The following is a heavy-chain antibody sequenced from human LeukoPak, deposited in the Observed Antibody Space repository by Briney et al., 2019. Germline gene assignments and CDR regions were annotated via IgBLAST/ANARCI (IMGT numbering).Heavy chain of an antibody. CDR3: ARDRKAARPYYFVY. CDR1: GLTFSSFW. J-gene: IGHJ4*02. D-gene: IGHD6-6*01. V-gene: IGHV3-7*01. Sequence: GWSLTLSCPAYGLTFSSFWMSGFRQAPGKGLDWLSNIPTDGSHKYYDDSVKRQLTTFRATAENSLYPQLHSLRAEDTAVYYCARDRKAARPYYFVYWGQATLVTVSS. CDR2: IPTDGSHK.